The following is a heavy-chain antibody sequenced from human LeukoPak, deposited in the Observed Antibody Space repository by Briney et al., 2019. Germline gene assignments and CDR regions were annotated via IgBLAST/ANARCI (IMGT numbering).Heavy chain of an antibody. V-gene: IGHV1-18*01. CDR3: ARVPFRTTVVTPGAFDI. Sequence: ASVKVSCKASGYTFTSYGISWVRQAPGQGLEWMGWISAYNGNTNYAQKLQGRVTMTTDTSTSTAYMELRSLRSDDTAVYYCARVPFRTTVVTPGAFDIWGQGTMATVSS. CDR1: GYTFTSYG. D-gene: IGHD4-23*01. J-gene: IGHJ3*02. CDR2: ISAYNGNT.